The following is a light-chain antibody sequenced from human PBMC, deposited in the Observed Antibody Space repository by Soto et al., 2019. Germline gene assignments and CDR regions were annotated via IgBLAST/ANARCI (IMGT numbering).Light chain of an antibody. CDR2: AAS. V-gene: IGKV1-12*01. CDR1: QGISSW. J-gene: IGKJ1*01. Sequence: DIQMTQSPSSVSSSVGDRVTITCRASQGISSWLAWYQQKPGKAPKLLIYAASTLQSGVPSRFSGSGSGTDFTLTISCLQSEDFATYYCQQYYSYPWTFGQGTKVDIK. CDR3: QQYYSYPWT.